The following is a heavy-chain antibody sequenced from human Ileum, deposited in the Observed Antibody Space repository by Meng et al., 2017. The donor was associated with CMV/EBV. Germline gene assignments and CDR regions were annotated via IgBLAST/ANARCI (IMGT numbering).Heavy chain of an antibody. J-gene: IGHJ5*02. Sequence: QNTLKEWCPTGVKPTRALALTCTFSGFSLTTNGGGVGGLRQPPGKALEWLALIYWDDDKHYSPTLESRLTIIKDTSRNRVIFIMTDMDPIDTATYYCAYRRGGGSGWNWFGPWGQGTLVTVSS. V-gene: IGHV2-5*02. D-gene: IGHD6-19*01. CDR3: AYRRGGGSGWNWFGP. CDR2: IYWDDDK. CDR1: GFSLTTNGGG.